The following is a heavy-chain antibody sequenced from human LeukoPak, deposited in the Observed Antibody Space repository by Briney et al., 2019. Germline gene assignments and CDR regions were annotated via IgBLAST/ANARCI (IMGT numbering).Heavy chain of an antibody. CDR2: SNSDGSST. D-gene: IGHD6-19*01. V-gene: IGHV3-74*01. Sequence: PGGSLRLSCAASGFTFNRHWMHWVRQAPGKGLAWVSRSNSDGSSTVYADSVKGRFTISRDNAKNTLYLQMNSLRAEDTAVYYCARGAGIYYTTGWTGWFDPWGQGTLVTVTS. CDR1: GFTFNRHW. J-gene: IGHJ5*02. CDR3: ARGAGIYYTTGWTGWFDP.